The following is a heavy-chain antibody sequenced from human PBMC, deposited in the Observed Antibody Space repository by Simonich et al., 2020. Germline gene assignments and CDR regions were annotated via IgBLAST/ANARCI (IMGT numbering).Heavy chain of an antibody. CDR3: ARDFRLQLVEIGTYYYYGMDV. D-gene: IGHD6-6*01. CDR1: GFTFSSYE. CDR2: ISSSGSTI. Sequence: EVQLVESGGGLVQPGGSLRLSCAASGFTFSSYEMNWVRQAPGKGLEWVSYISSSGSTIYYADSVKGRCTISKNNAKNSLYLQMNSLRAEDTAVYYWARDFRLQLVEIGTYYYYGMDVWGQGTTVTVSS. V-gene: IGHV3-48*03. J-gene: IGHJ6*02.